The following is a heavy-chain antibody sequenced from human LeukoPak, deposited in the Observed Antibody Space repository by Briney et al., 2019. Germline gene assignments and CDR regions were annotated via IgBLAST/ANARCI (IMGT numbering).Heavy chain of an antibody. V-gene: IGHV4-39*07. J-gene: IGHJ4*02. CDR2: INHSGST. D-gene: IGHD5-18*01. CDR1: GGSISSGSYY. CDR3: ARGFWGYSYGHFDY. Sequence: KPSETLSLTCTVSGGSISSGSYYWSWIRQPPGKGLEWIGEINHSGSTNYNPSLKSRVTISVDTSKNQFSLKLSSVTAADTAVYYCARGFWGYSYGHFDYWGQGTLVTVSS.